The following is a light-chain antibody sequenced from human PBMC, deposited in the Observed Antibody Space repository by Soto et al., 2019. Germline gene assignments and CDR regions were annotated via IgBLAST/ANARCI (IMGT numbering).Light chain of an antibody. CDR2: DVT. V-gene: IGLV2-14*03. CDR1: SGDIDTYDF. J-gene: IGLJ1*01. Sequence: QSVLTQPAAVSVSPGQSITISCTGTSGDIDTYDFVSWYQVHPGKAPKLMIYDVTYRPSGVSDRFTGSRSDNAASLTISGLQPEDEAVYYCNSYTTNNAFVFGTGTKVTV. CDR3: NSYTTNNAFV.